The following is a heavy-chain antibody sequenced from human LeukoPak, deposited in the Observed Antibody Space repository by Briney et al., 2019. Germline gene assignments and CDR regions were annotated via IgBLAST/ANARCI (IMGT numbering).Heavy chain of an antibody. CDR1: RFTFSSYW. D-gene: IGHD5-24*01. CDR2: IKEDGSEK. Sequence: PGGSLRLSCVVSRFTFSSYWMTWVRQAPGKGLEWVANIKEDGSEKYYVASVKGRFTISRDNAKKSLYLQMTSLTADDTAVYYCARGQLVFDSWGQGTLVTVSS. CDR3: ARGQLVFDS. V-gene: IGHV3-7*01. J-gene: IGHJ4*02.